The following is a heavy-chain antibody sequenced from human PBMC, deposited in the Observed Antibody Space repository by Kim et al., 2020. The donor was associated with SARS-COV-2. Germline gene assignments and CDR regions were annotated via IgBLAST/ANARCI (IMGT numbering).Heavy chain of an antibody. Sequence: SETLSLTCTVSGGSISSYYWSWIRQPPGKGLEWIGYIYYSGSTNYNPSLKSRVTISVDTSKNQFSLKLSSLTAADTAVYYCARDSPLPGLRRISWYFDLWGRGTLVTVSS. J-gene: IGHJ2*01. D-gene: IGHD5-12*01. CDR3: ARDSPLPGLRRISWYFDL. CDR1: GGSISSYY. CDR2: IYYSGST. V-gene: IGHV4-59*01.